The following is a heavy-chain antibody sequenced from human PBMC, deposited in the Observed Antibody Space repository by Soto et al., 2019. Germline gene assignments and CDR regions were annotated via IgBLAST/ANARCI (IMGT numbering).Heavy chain of an antibody. CDR3: ARGFYGSSMDV. J-gene: IGHJ6*02. V-gene: IGHV3-74*01. Sequence: RGSLRLSFGASGFTFSCYWMHWVRQAPGKGLEWVSHIKTDGSITNYAGSVKGRFTISRDNAKNTLSLQMNSLRADDTAVYYCARGFYGSSMDVWGQGTTVTVSS. CDR2: IKTDGSIT. D-gene: IGHD3-10*01. CDR1: GFTFSCYW.